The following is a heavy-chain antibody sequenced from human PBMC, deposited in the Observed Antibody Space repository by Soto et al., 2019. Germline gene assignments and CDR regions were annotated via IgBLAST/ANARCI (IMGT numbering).Heavy chain of an antibody. D-gene: IGHD2-21*02. CDR3: ARGEHIVVVTAPFDY. CDR1: GGSFSGYY. Sequence: QVQLQQWGAGLLKPSETLSLTCAVYGGSFSGYYWSWIRQPPGKGLEWIGEINHSGSTNYNPSLKGRVTISVDTSKNQFSLKLSSVTAADTAVYYCARGEHIVVVTAPFDYWGQGTLVTVSS. CDR2: INHSGST. V-gene: IGHV4-34*01. J-gene: IGHJ4*02.